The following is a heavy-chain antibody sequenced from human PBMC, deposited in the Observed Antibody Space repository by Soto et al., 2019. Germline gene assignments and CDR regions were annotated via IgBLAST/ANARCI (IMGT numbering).Heavy chain of an antibody. D-gene: IGHD6-19*01. CDR2: IYYSGST. J-gene: IGHJ5*02. V-gene: IGHV4-59*01. CDR3: ARVRGSIEVAGNWFDP. Sequence: PSETLSLTCTVSGGSISSYYWSWIRQPPGKGLEWIGYIYYSGSTNYNPSLKSRVTISVDTSKNQFSLKLSSVTAADTAVYYCARVRGSIEVAGNWFDPWGQGTLVTVSS. CDR1: GGSISSYY.